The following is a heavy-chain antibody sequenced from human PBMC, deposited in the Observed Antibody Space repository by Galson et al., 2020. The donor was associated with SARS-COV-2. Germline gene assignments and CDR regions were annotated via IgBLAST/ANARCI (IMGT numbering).Heavy chain of an antibody. J-gene: IGHJ3*02. CDR1: GYSFTSYW. Sequence: GEPLKISCKGSGYSFTSYWIGWVRQMPGKGLERMRIIYPGDSDNRYSPSFQGQVTISADKSISTAYLQWSSLKASDTAMYYCARLEAWEARCFDIWGQGTMVTVSS. CDR3: ARLEAWEARCFDI. D-gene: IGHD1-26*01. V-gene: IGHV5-51*01. CDR2: IYPGDSDN.